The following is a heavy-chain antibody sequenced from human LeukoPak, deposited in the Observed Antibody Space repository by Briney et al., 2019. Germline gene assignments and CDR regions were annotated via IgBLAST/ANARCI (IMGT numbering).Heavy chain of an antibody. CDR2: IQHSGST. CDR1: GYSISSGYY. Sequence: PSETLSLTCSVSGYSISSGYYWGWIRQPPGKGLEWIGSIQHSGSTYYNPSLKSRVTISVDTSKNQFSLKLSSVTAADTAVYYCARGYYDFWSGYRSVFDYWGQGTLVTVSS. D-gene: IGHD3-3*01. CDR3: ARGYYDFWSGYRSVFDY. V-gene: IGHV4-38-2*02. J-gene: IGHJ4*02.